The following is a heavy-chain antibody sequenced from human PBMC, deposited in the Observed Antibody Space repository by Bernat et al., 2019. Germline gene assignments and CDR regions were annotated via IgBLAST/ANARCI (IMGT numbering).Heavy chain of an antibody. V-gene: IGHV3-15*01. D-gene: IGHD6-19*01. CDR1: GFTFSNAW. Sequence: EVQLVESGGGLVKPGGSLRLSCAASGFTFSNAWMSWVRQAPGKGLEWVGRIKSKADGEKTDYGAPVKGRFTIARNDSKNTLYLQMSSLKTEDTAVYYCTTGAVAARSYWYFDLWGRGTLVTVSS. CDR2: IKSKADGEKT. J-gene: IGHJ2*01. CDR3: TTGAVAARSYWYFDL.